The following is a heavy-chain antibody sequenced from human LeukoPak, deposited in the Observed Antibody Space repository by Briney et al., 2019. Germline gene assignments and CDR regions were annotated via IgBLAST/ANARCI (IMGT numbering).Heavy chain of an antibody. Sequence: ASVKVSCKASGYTFSSYAMNWVRPAPGQGLEWVGWINTKTGNTTYAQGFTGRFVFSFDTSVSTAYLQISSLKAEDTAVYYCARARNSYYCYGMDVWGQGTTVTVSS. CDR1: GYTFSSYA. V-gene: IGHV7-4-1*02. CDR3: ARARNSYYCYGMDV. J-gene: IGHJ6*02. D-gene: IGHD4-23*01. CDR2: INTKTGNT.